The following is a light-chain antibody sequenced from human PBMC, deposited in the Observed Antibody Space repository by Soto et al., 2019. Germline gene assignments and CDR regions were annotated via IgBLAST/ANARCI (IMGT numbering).Light chain of an antibody. Sequence: DIQLTQSPSTLSASVGDRVTITCRASQSINGWLVWYQQKPGQAPNHLIYKASTLESGVPSRFSGSGSGTEFTLDVSSLQPDDLATEYCQQYHNFPRTFGQGTKVEI. J-gene: IGKJ1*01. CDR3: QQYHNFPRT. CDR1: QSINGW. CDR2: KAS. V-gene: IGKV1-5*03.